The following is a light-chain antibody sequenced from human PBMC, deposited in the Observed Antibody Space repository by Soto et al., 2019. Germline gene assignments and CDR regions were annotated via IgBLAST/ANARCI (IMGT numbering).Light chain of an antibody. J-gene: IGLJ1*01. CDR3: SSYTSSNTLYV. V-gene: IGLV2-14*01. CDR2: DVS. CDR1: SSDVGGYNY. Sequence: QSALTQPASVSGSPGQSITISCTGTSSDVGGYNYVSWYQQHPGKAPKLMIYDVSNRPSGVSNRFSDSKSGNTASLTISGLQAEDEADYYCSSYTSSNTLYVFGTGTKVTVL.